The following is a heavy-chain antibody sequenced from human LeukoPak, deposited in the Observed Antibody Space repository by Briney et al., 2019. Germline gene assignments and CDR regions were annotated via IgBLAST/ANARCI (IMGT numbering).Heavy chain of an antibody. J-gene: IGHJ4*02. CDR3: AKADRAVAGTGYFDY. CDR1: GFTFDDYA. V-gene: IGHV3-43D*03. D-gene: IGHD6-19*01. CDR2: SWDGGST. Sequence: GGSLRLSSAASGFTFDDYAMHWVRQAPGKGLEWVSVSWDGGSTYYADSVKGRFTISRDNSKNSLYLQMNSLRAEDTALYYCAKADRAVAGTGYFDYWGQGTLVTVSS.